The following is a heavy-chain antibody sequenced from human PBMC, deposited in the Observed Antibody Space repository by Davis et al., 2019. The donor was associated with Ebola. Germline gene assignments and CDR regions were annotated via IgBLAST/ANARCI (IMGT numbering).Heavy chain of an antibody. CDR3: AKDLMRVPAAMTNFDY. D-gene: IGHD2-2*01. CDR1: GSTFSTYA. CDR2: ISYDGSNK. J-gene: IGHJ4*02. Sequence: GGSLRLSCAASGSTFSTYAMHGVRQAPGKGLEWAAVISYDGSNKYYADSVKGRFTISRDNSKNTLYLQMNSLRAEDTAVYYCAKDLMRVPAAMTNFDYWGQGTLVTVSS. V-gene: IGHV3-30-3*01.